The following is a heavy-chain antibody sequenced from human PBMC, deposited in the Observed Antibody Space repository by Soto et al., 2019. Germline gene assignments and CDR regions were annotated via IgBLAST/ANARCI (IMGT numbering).Heavy chain of an antibody. CDR3: ARDSYGSSSSCYADAFDI. CDR1: GFTFSSYS. D-gene: IGHD2-2*01. V-gene: IGHV3-21*01. Sequence: EVQLVESGGGLVKPGGSLRLSCAASGFTFSSYSMNWVRQAPGKGLEWVSSITSSSSYIYYADSVKGRFTISRDNAXXAXXLQINSLRAEDTAVYYCARDSYGSSSSCYADAFDIWGQGTMVTVSS. CDR2: ITSSSSYI. J-gene: IGHJ3*02.